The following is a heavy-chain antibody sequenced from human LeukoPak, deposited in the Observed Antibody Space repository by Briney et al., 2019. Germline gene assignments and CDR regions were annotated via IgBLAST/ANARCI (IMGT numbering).Heavy chain of an antibody. CDR3: AKEKGRVTTVTTIDY. V-gene: IGHV3-7*03. CDR1: GFTLSTYW. CDR2: IKQDGSEK. Sequence: GGSLRLSCVASGFTLSTYWMSWVRQAPGKGLEWVANIKQDGSEKYYVDSVKGRFTISRDNAKNSLYLQMNSLRAEDTAVYYCAKEKGRVTTVTTIDYWGQGTLVTVSS. J-gene: IGHJ4*02. D-gene: IGHD4-17*01.